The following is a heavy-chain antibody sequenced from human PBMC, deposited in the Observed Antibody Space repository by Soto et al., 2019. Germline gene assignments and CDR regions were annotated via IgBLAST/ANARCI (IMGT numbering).Heavy chain of an antibody. Sequence: PSETLSLTCTVSGGSISGYYWSWIRQPPGKGLEWIGYIYYTGSTNYNPSLKSRVTISVDTSKNQFSLNLTSPTAADTAIYYCARSNWYSEYWGQGTLVTVSS. D-gene: IGHD7-27*01. V-gene: IGHV4-59*13. CDR2: IYYTGST. CDR3: ARSNWYSEY. J-gene: IGHJ4*02. CDR1: GGSISGYY.